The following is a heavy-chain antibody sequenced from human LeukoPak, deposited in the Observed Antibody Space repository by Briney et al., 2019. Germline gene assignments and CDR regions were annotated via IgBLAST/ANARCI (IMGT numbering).Heavy chain of an antibody. CDR3: ARGLARTSMVTRGGVRFDY. CDR2: INPSGDPT. D-gene: IGHD5-18*01. J-gene: IGHJ4*02. V-gene: IGHV1-46*01. Sequence: GASVKVSCKASGYTFTSYYMHWVRQAPGQGLEWVGIINPSGDPTTYAQKFQGRVTMTSDMSTSTVYMELSSLRSEDTAVYYCARGLARTSMVTRGGVRFDYWGQGTLVTVSS. CDR1: GYTFTSYY.